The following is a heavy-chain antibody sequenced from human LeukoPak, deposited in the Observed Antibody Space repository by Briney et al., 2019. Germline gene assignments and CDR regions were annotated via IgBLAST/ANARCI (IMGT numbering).Heavy chain of an antibody. CDR3: VRVHSSGWFSDGFSDY. CDR1: GGSISSGDYY. D-gene: IGHD6-19*01. J-gene: IGHJ4*02. V-gene: IGHV4-30-4*01. CDR2: IYYSGST. Sequence: SETLSLTCTVSGGSISSGDYYWSWIRQPPGKGLEWIGYIYYSGSTYYNPSLQSRVTMSVDTSKNQFSLKLTSVTAADTAVYYCVRVHSSGWFSDGFSDYWGQGTLVTVSS.